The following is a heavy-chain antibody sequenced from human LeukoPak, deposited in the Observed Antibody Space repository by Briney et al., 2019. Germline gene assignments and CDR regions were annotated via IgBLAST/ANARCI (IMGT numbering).Heavy chain of an antibody. CDR2: IYYSGNT. J-gene: IGHJ4*02. V-gene: IGHV4-59*01. CDR1: GGSISTYY. CDR3: TRTDSATAIDH. D-gene: IGHD2-21*02. Sequence: SETLSLTCTVSGGSISTYYWSWIRQPPGKGLEWIGYIYYSGNTNYNPSLRSRVIISLNTSKNQFSLKLSSVTAADTAVYYCTRTDSATAIDHWGQGTLVTDSS.